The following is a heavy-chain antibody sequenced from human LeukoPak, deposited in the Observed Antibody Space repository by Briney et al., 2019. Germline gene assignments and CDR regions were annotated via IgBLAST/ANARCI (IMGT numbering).Heavy chain of an antibody. CDR2: TYYRSKWFN. D-gene: IGHD3-22*01. Sequence: SQTLSLTCAISGDSVSSNSAAWNWIRQSPSRGLEWLGRTYYRSKWFNDYAVSVQSRITINPDTSKNQFSLQLNSVTPEDTAVYYCARDSPRYGYDSSGAFGYWGQGTLVTVSS. CDR1: GDSVSSNSAA. CDR3: ARDSPRYGYDSSGAFGY. J-gene: IGHJ4*02. V-gene: IGHV6-1*01.